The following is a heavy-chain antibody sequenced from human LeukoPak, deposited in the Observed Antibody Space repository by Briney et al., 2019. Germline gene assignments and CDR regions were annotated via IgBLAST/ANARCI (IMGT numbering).Heavy chain of an antibody. CDR1: GYTFTGYY. Sequence: ASVKVSCKASGYTFTGYYMHWVRQAPGQGLEWMGWINPNSGGTNYAQKFQGRVTMTRDTSISTAYMELSRLRSDDTAVYYCARAKRQQLVLGAFDIWGQGTMVTVSS. CDR2: INPNSGGT. V-gene: IGHV1-2*02. J-gene: IGHJ3*02. D-gene: IGHD6-13*01. CDR3: ARAKRQQLVLGAFDI.